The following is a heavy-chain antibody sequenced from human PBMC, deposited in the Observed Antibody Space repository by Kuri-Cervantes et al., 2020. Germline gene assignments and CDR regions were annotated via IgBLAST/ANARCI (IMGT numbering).Heavy chain of an antibody. CDR3: ASVLRSIDAFDI. V-gene: IGHV3-74*01. CDR2: INSDGSST. D-gene: IGHD5/OR15-5a*01. CDR1: GFSFSSYW. J-gene: IGHJ3*02. Sequence: GGSLRLSCVASGFSFSSYWMHWVRQAPGKGLVWVSRINSDGSSTSYADSVKGRFTISRDNAKNTLYLQMNSLRAEDTAVYYCASVLRSIDAFDIWGQGTMVTVSS.